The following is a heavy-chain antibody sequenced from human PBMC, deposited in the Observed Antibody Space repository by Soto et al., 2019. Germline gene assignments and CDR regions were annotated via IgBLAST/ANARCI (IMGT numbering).Heavy chain of an antibody. V-gene: IGHV3-30*18. CDR3: AKDLIRLVPAAMGPYNWFDP. CDR2: ISYDGSNK. CDR1: GFTFSSYG. Sequence: PGGSLRLSCAASGFTFSSYGMHWVRQAPGKGLEWVAVISYDGSNKYYADSVKGRFTISRDNSKNTLYLQMNSLRAEDTAVYYCAKDLIRLVPAAMGPYNWFDPWGQGTLVTVSS. D-gene: IGHD2-2*01. J-gene: IGHJ5*02.